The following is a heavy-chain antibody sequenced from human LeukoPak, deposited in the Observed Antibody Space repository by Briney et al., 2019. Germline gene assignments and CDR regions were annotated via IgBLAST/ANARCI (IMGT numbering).Heavy chain of an antibody. CDR2: ISYDGSNK. Sequence: GGSLRLSCAASGFTFSSYAMHWVRQAPGKGLEWVAVISYDGSNKYYADSVKGRFTISRDNSKNTLYLQMNSLRAEDTAVYYCARDKGLDGVHLFGYWGQGTLVTVSS. J-gene: IGHJ4*02. CDR1: GFTFSSYA. D-gene: IGHD4-17*01. V-gene: IGHV3-30*04. CDR3: ARDKGLDGVHLFGY.